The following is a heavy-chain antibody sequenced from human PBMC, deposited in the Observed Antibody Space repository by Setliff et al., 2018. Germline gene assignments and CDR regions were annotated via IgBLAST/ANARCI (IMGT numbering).Heavy chain of an antibody. CDR1: GGSISSSSYY. Sequence: SETLSLTCTVSGGSISSSSYYWGWIRQPPGKGLEWIGSIYYSGSTYYNPSLKSRVTISLDTSKNQFSLKLSSVTAADTAVYYCARDPLTTNRRRAFDIWGQGTMVTVSS. CDR3: ARDPLTTNRRRAFDI. J-gene: IGHJ3*02. CDR2: IYYSGST. V-gene: IGHV4-39*07. D-gene: IGHD4-17*01.